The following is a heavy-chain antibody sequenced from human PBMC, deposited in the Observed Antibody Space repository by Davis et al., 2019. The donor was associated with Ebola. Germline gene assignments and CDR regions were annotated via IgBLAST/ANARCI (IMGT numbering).Heavy chain of an antibody. D-gene: IGHD2-2*01. V-gene: IGHV1-2*02. Sequence: ASVKVSCKASGYTFTSYDLHWVRQATGQGLEWMGWMNPNSGGTNYAQKFQGRVTMTRDTSISTAYMELRSLRSEDTAVYYCAREGGRCSSTSCYPRVMDVWGKGTTVTVSS. CDR2: MNPNSGGT. J-gene: IGHJ6*04. CDR3: AREGGRCSSTSCYPRVMDV. CDR1: GYTFTSYD.